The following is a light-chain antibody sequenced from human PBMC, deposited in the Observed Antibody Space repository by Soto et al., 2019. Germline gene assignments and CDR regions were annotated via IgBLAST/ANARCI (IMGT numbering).Light chain of an antibody. CDR2: GNS. Sequence: QSVLTQPPSVSGAPGQRVTISCTGSSSNIGAGYDVHWYQQLPGTAPKLLIYGNSNRPSGVPDRFSGSKSGTSASLAITGLQAEDEADDHCQSYDHGVGGYVVFGEGTKLTVL. CDR3: QSYDHGVGGYVV. V-gene: IGLV1-40*01. CDR1: SSNIGAGYD. J-gene: IGLJ2*01.